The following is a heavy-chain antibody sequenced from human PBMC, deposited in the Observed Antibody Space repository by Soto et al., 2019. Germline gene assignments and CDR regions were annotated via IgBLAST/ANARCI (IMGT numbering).Heavy chain of an antibody. J-gene: IGHJ4*02. CDR1: GDSVSTYW. CDR2: IYNTGST. CDR3: ARGPGASGTYHYYFDY. Sequence: PXETLSLTCTVSGDSVSTYWWSWIRQPPGKGLEWIAYIYNTGSTNYNPSLKSRVTISLDASKNQFSLKLSSVTAADTAVYYCARGPGASGTYHYYFDYWGPGTLVTVSS. V-gene: IGHV4-59*02. D-gene: IGHD3-10*01.